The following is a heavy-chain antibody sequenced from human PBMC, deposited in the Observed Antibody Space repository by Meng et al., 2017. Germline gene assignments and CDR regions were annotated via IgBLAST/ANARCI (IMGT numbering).Heavy chain of an antibody. CDR3: ARDYGDHLGFDY. CDR2: IYSGGST. Sequence: VRCVEAGGGLHQPGGSLRSSCAASGFTVSSNYMSWVRQAPGKGLEWVSVIYSGGSTYYADSVKGRFTISRDNSKNTLYLQMNSLRAEDTAVYYCARDYGDHLGFDYWGQGTLVTVSS. J-gene: IGHJ4*02. D-gene: IGHD4-17*01. CDR1: GFTVSSNY. V-gene: IGHV3-53*01.